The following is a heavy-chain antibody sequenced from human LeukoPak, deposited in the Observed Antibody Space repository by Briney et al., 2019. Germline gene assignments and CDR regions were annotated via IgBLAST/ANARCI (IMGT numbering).Heavy chain of an antibody. Sequence: GSLRLSCEASGFSLSISGMNWVRQAPGKGLEWVSYISSSSDLMSYVDSVKGRFTVSRDNAKNSLFLQMNSLRDEDTVVYYCARVLRGLYNLGDWGQGTLVTVSS. V-gene: IGHV3-48*02. D-gene: IGHD3-10*01. CDR3: ARVLRGLYNLGD. CDR2: ISSSSDLM. CDR1: GFSLSISG. J-gene: IGHJ4*02.